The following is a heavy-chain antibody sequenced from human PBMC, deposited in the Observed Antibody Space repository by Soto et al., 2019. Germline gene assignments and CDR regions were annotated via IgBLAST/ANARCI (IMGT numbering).Heavy chain of an antibody. J-gene: IGHJ4*02. V-gene: IGHV3-23*01. D-gene: IGHD6-13*01. CDR2: ISGSGGST. CDR3: AKDPISSWYYFDY. CDR1: ELTFVSQA. Sequence: GGPRRLSKRAVELTFVSQAIRRISKTQGKGLEWVSTISGSGGSTYYADSVKGRFTISRDNSKNTLYLQMNSLRAEDTAVYYCAKDPISSWYYFDYWGQGTLVTVPS.